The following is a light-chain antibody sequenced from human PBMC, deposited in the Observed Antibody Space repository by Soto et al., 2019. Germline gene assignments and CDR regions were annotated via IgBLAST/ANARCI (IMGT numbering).Light chain of an antibody. CDR3: SSYTSSTPYV. CDR1: SSDVGGYNY. Sequence: QSVLTQPASVSGSPGQSITISCTGTSSDVGGYNYVSWYQQHPGKAPKLMIYDVSNRPSGVSNRFSGSKSGNTASLTISGLQAEDEADYYCSSYTSSTPYVFGTVTKVTVL. CDR2: DVS. V-gene: IGLV2-14*01. J-gene: IGLJ1*01.